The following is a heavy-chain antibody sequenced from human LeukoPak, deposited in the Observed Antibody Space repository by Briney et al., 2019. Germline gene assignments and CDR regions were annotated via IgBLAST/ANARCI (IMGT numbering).Heavy chain of an antibody. CDR1: GFTFTNAW. D-gene: IGHD4-11*01. CDR2: IKSKLDGGTT. CDR3: TTDHQTTVSPYYYYYYMDV. Sequence: GGSLRLSRVASGFTFTNAWMSWVRQAPGRGGEWVGRIKSKLDGGTTDYVAPVKGRFTISRDNSKNTLYLKMNSLKTEDTAVYYCTTDHQTTVSPYYYYYYMDVWGKGTTVIV. J-gene: IGHJ6*03. V-gene: IGHV3-15*01.